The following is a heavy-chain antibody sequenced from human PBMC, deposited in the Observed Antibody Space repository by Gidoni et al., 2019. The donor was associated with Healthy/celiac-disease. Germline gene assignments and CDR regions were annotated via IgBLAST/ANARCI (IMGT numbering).Heavy chain of an antibody. CDR2: IIPIFGTA. J-gene: IGHJ4*02. CDR3: ARGRDRSSWNY. Sequence: QVQLVQSGAEVTTPGSSVNVSCMASGGTFSSYAISWSRQVPGQGLEWMGGIIPIFGTANYAQKFQGRVTITADKSTSTAYMELSSLRSEDTAVYYCARGRDRSSWNYWGQGTLVTVSS. D-gene: IGHD6-13*01. CDR1: GGTFSSYA. V-gene: IGHV1-69*06.